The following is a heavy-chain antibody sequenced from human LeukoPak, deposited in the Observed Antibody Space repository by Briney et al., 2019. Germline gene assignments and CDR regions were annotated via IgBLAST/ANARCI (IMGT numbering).Heavy chain of an antibody. CDR1: GFTFSDYA. Sequence: QPGGSLRLSCAASGFTFSDYAMHWVRQAPGKGLEWVAVISYDGSNKYYADSVKGRFTISRDNSKNTLYLQMNSLRAEDTAVYYCARDPYNGNYGDSYYYYMDVWGKGTTVTISS. V-gene: IGHV3-30*04. D-gene: IGHD1-26*01. CDR2: ISYDGSNK. J-gene: IGHJ6*03. CDR3: ARDPYNGNYGDSYYYYMDV.